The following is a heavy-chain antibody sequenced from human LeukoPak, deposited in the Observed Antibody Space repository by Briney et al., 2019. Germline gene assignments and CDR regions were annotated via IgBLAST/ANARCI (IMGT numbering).Heavy chain of an antibody. CDR3: TTERVVDIVATTFDY. Sequence: PGGSLRLSCAASGFTFSNAWMSWVRQAPGKGLDWVGRIKSKNDGGTTDYAAPVKGRFTITRADSKNTLYLQMNSLKTEDTAVYYCTTERVVDIVATTFDYWGQGTLVTVSS. D-gene: IGHD5-12*01. CDR1: GFTFSNAW. J-gene: IGHJ4*02. V-gene: IGHV3-15*01. CDR2: IKSKNDGGTT.